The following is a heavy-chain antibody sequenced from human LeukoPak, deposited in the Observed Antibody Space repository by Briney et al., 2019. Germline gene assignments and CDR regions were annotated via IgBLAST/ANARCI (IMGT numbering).Heavy chain of an antibody. V-gene: IGHV4-39*07. CDR1: GGSISSSSYY. CDR2: IYYSGST. D-gene: IGHD3-10*02. CDR3: ARAPYYYGQGFFDS. Sequence: PSETLSLTCTVSGGSISSSSYYWAWIRQPPGKELEWIGCIYYSGSTYYKPSLKSRVTISLDTSKNQFSLKLTSVTAADTALYYCARAPYYYGQGFFDSWGQGILVTVSS. J-gene: IGHJ4*02.